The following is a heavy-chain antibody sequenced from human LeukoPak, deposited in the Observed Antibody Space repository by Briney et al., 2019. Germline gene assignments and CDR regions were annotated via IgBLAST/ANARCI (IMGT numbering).Heavy chain of an antibody. CDR3: AKDYGSWPYYYYYMDV. CDR2: TRYDGSNK. CDR1: GFTFSSYG. V-gene: IGHV3-30*02. D-gene: IGHD6-13*01. J-gene: IGHJ6*03. Sequence: GGSLRLSCAASGFTFSSYGMHWVRQAPGKGLEWVAFTRYDGSNKYYADSVKGRFTISRDNSKNTLYLQMNSLRAEDTAVYYCAKDYGSWPYYYYYMDVWGKGTTVTVSS.